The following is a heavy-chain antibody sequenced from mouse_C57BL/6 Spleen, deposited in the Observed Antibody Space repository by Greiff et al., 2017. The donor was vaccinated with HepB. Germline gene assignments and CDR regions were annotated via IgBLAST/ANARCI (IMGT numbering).Heavy chain of an antibody. CDR3: ATSNPWFAY. CDR2: INPGSGGT. D-gene: IGHD2-5*01. CDR1: GYAFTNYL. J-gene: IGHJ3*01. V-gene: IGHV1-54*01. Sequence: QVQLQQSGAELVRPGTSVKVSCKASGYAFTNYLIEWVKQRPGQGLEWIGVINPGSGGTNYNEKFKGKATLTADKSSSTAYMQLSSLTSEDSAVYFCATSNPWFAYWGQGTLVTVSA.